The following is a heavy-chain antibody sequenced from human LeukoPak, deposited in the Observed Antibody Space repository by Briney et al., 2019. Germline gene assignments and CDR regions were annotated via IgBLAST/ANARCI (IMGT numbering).Heavy chain of an antibody. D-gene: IGHD3-9*01. J-gene: IGHJ4*02. V-gene: IGHV4-39*07. CDR3: AREGYYDVLTGYYTPDY. CDR1: GGSISSSSYY. CDR2: FYISGST. Sequence: SETLSLTCTVSGGSISSSSYYWGWIRQPPGKGLEWIGRFYISGSTNYNPALESRVTISLDTSKNQFSLKLSSVTAADTAVYYCAREGYYDVLTGYYTPDYWGQGTLVTVSS.